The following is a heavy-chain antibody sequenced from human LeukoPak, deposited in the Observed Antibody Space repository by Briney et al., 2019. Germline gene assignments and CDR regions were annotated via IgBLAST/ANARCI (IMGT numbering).Heavy chain of an antibody. V-gene: IGHV3-48*04. CDR2: ISSSGSTI. J-gene: IGHJ6*04. CDR1: GFTFSNAW. D-gene: IGHD3-10*02. CDR3: AELGITMIGGV. Sequence: PGGSLRLSCAASGFTFSNAWMNWVRQAPGKGLEWVSYISSSGSTIYDADSVKGRFTISRDNAKNSLYLQMNSLRAEDTAVYYCAELGITMIGGVWGKGTTVTISS.